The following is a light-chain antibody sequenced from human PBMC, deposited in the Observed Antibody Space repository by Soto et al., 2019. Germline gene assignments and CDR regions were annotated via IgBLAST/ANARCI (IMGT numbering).Light chain of an antibody. CDR1: QSVSSSY. CDR2: GAS. V-gene: IGKV3D-20*02. Sequence: EIVLTQCPCTLSLCPGARATLSYRASQSVSSSYLAWYQQKPGQAPRVLIYGASSRATGIPDRFSGSWSGTDFTLTISSLETEDSAVYYCQQRHMWPITFGQGTRLEIK. CDR3: QQRHMWPIT. J-gene: IGKJ5*01.